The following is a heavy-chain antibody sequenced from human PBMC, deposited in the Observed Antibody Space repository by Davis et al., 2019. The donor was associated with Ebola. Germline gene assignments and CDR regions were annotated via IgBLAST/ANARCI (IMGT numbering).Heavy chain of an antibody. CDR3: ARSITMVRGVSWFDP. J-gene: IGHJ5*02. V-gene: IGHV1-18*01. CDR1: GYTFTSYG. Sequence: ASVKVSCKASGYTFTSYGISWVRQAPGQGLEWMGWISAYNGNTNYAQKFQGRVTMTTDTSTSTAYMELRSLRSDDTAMYYCARSITMVRGVSWFDPWGQGTLVTVSS. D-gene: IGHD3-10*01. CDR2: ISAYNGNT.